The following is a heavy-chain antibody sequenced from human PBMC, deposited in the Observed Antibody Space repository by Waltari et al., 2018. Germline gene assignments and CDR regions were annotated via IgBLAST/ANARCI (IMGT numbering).Heavy chain of an antibody. D-gene: IGHD3-9*01. J-gene: IGHJ3*01. V-gene: IGHV3-30*04. Sequence: HVQMVESGGGVVQPGRSLRLSWPAPGFIFSIQAMHWVRQAPGKGLEWVAVISYDGSDKYYADSVKGRFSISRDNSRNTLYLQMNSLRAEDTAVYYCARLFVDLFTGAHGAFDVWGQGTMVTVSS. CDR2: ISYDGSDK. CDR1: GFIFSIQA. CDR3: ARLFVDLFTGAHGAFDV.